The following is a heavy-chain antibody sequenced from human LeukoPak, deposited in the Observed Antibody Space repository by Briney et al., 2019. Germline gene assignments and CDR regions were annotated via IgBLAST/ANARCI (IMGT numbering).Heavy chain of an antibody. CDR2: ISSSSSTI. CDR3: ARERGGDYYRPFFDY. D-gene: IGHD3-10*01. V-gene: IGHV3-48*01. J-gene: IGHJ4*02. CDR1: GFTFSSYS. Sequence: GGSVRLSCASSGFTFSSYSMNWVRHAPGKGLEWVSYISSSSSTIYYADSVKGRFTISRDNAKNSLYLQMNSLRAEDTAVYYCARERGGDYYRPFFDYWGQGTLVTVSS.